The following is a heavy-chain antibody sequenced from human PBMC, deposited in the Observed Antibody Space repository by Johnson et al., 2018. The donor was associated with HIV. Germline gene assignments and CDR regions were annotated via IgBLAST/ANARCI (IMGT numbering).Heavy chain of an antibody. Sequence: QVQLVESGGGVVQPGRSLRLSCAASGFTFSSYAMHWVRQAPGKGLEWVAVISYDGSNKYYADSMKGRFTISRDNSKNTLYLQMNSLRAEDTAVYYCARDKGIAARPDAFDIWGQGTMVTVSS. CDR3: ARDKGIAARPDAFDI. V-gene: IGHV3-30*04. J-gene: IGHJ3*02. CDR2: ISYDGSNK. D-gene: IGHD6-6*01. CDR1: GFTFSSYA.